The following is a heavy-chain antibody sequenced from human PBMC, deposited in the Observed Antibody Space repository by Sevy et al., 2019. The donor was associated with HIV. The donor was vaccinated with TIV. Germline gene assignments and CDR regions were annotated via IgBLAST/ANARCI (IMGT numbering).Heavy chain of an antibody. CDR2: IKKDGSST. Sequence: GGSLRLSCAASGFTFSSYWMHWVRQAPGKGLVWVARIKKDGSSTRYADFVKGRFTISRDNAKNTLYLQMNSLRAGDMGAYYCTRVPGDGYNSPSFDYWGRGTLVTVSS. CDR1: GFTFSSYW. J-gene: IGHJ4*02. V-gene: IGHV3-74*01. D-gene: IGHD5-12*01. CDR3: TRVPGDGYNSPSFDY.